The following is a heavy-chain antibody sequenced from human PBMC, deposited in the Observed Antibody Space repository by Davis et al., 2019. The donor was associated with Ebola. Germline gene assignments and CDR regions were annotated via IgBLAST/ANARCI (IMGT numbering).Heavy chain of an antibody. J-gene: IGHJ4*02. CDR2: IYSGGST. Sequence: LSLTCAASGFTVSSNYMSWVRQAPGKGLEWVSVIYSGGSTYYADSVKGRFTISRDNSKNTLYLQMNSLRAEDTAVYYCARGGIVATIKYYFDYWGQGTLVTVSS. CDR1: GFTVSSNY. D-gene: IGHD5-12*01. V-gene: IGHV3-66*01. CDR3: ARGGIVATIKYYFDY.